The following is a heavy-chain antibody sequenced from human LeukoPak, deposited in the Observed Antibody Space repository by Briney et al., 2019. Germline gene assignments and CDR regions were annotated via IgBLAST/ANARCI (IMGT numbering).Heavy chain of an antibody. V-gene: IGHV3-23*01. CDR2: ISGSGDST. CDR1: GLTFSSYA. D-gene: IGHD3-3*01. Sequence: GGSLRLSCEASGLTFSSYAMSWVRQAPGKGLEWVSGISGSGDSTYYADSVKGRFTISRDNSRNTLYLQMNSLRAEDTAVYYCAKVGRVVLRFLERGYYFDYWGQGTLVTVSS. CDR3: AKVGRVVLRFLERGYYFDY. J-gene: IGHJ4*02.